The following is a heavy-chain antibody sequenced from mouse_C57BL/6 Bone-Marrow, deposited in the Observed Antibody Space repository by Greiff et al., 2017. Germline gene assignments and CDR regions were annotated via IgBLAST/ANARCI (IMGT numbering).Heavy chain of an antibody. CDR3: SRIYLWYFDV. D-gene: IGHD2-3*01. V-gene: IGHV1-81*01. CDR1: GYTFTSYG. CDR2: IYPRSGNT. J-gene: IGHJ1*03. Sequence: VQLQQSGAELARPGASVKLSCKASGYTFTSYGISWVKQRAGQGLEWIGEIYPRSGNTYYNETFKGKATLTADKSSSKAYMGLRGLTSEDSAVYFCSRIYLWYFDVWGTGTTVTVSS.